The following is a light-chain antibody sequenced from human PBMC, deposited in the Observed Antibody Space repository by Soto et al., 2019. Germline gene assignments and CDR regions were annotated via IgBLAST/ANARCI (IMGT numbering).Light chain of an antibody. J-gene: IGKJ5*01. V-gene: IGKV1D-12*01. CDR1: QGISSW. CDR3: QQANSFPIT. CDR2: AAS. Sequence: DSQMTETKTSVSSSVGDRVNITCLARQGISSWLAWYQQKPGKAPKLLIYAASSLQSGVPSRFSGSGSGTDFTLTISSLQPEDFATYYCQQANSFPITFGQGTRLEIK.